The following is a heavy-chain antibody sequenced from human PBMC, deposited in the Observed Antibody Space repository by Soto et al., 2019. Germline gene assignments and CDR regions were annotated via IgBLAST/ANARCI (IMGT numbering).Heavy chain of an antibody. CDR1: GYTFTSYA. Sequence: QVQLVQSGAEVKKPGASVKVSCKASGYTFTSYAMHWVRQAPGQRLEWMGWINAGNGNTKYSQKFQGRVTITRDTSASTAYTELSSLRSEDTAVYYCASGEGYCSGGSCSPDYWGQGTLVTVSS. D-gene: IGHD2-15*01. CDR2: INAGNGNT. V-gene: IGHV1-3*01. J-gene: IGHJ4*02. CDR3: ASGEGYCSGGSCSPDY.